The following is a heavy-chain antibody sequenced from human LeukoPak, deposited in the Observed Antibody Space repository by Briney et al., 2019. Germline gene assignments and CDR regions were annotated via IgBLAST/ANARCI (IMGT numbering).Heavy chain of an antibody. CDR3: ARRVYSSGWYNYYYMDV. D-gene: IGHD6-19*01. V-gene: IGHV1-69*05. Sequence: SVKVSCKASGGTFNTYSISWVRQAPGQGLEWLGNIIPVSGTTDYARKFQGRVTITTDESTRTTYLELNSLRSDDTAVYYCARRVYSSGWYNYYYMDVWGKGTTVTASS. CDR1: GGTFNTYS. J-gene: IGHJ6*03. CDR2: IIPVSGTT.